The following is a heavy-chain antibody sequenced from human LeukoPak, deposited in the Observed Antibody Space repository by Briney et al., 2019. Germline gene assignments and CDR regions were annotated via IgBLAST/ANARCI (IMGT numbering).Heavy chain of an antibody. Sequence: GGSLRLSCAASGFTFSSYSMHWVRQAPGKGLEWVSSISSSSSYIYYADSLKGRFTISRDNAKNSLYLQMNSLRAEDTAVYYCARKEGIYGGDDYFDYWGQGTLVTVSS. CDR1: GFTFSSYS. CDR3: ARKEGIYGGDDYFDY. V-gene: IGHV3-21*01. J-gene: IGHJ4*02. CDR2: ISSSSSYI. D-gene: IGHD2-21*01.